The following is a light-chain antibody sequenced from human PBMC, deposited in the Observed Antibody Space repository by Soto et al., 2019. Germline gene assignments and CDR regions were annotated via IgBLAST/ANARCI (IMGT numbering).Light chain of an antibody. J-gene: IGKJ1*01. CDR2: DAS. V-gene: IGKV1-5*01. Sequence: DIQMTQSPSTLSASVGDRVTITCRXSQSISSWLAWYQQKPGKAPKLLIYDASSLESGVPSRFSGSGSGTEFTLTISSLQPDDFATYYCQQYNSYSPWTFGQGTKVDNK. CDR1: QSISSW. CDR3: QQYNSYSPWT.